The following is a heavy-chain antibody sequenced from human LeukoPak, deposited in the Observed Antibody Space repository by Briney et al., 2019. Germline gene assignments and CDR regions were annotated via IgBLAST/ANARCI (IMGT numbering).Heavy chain of an antibody. J-gene: IGHJ4*02. CDR3: ARSPGYCSGGSCYIPYY. V-gene: IGHV1-69*13. CDR1: GGTFSSYA. D-gene: IGHD2-15*01. CDR2: IIPIFGTA. Sequence: PVKVSCKASGGTFSSYAISWVRQAPGQGLEWMGGIIPIFGTANYTQKFQGRVTITADESTSTAYMELSSLRSEDTAVYYCARSPGYCSGGSCYIPYYWGQGTLVTVSS.